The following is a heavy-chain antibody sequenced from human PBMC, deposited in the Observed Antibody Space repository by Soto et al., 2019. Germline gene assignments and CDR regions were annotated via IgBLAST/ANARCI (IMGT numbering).Heavy chain of an antibody. V-gene: IGHV4-4*07. CDR3: ARGGHDFWSGPFDY. J-gene: IGHJ4*02. CDR2: IDSSGSI. D-gene: IGHD3-3*01. Sequence: LSLTCTVSAGSISNYYCNWIRQPAGKGLEWIGRIDSSGSINYSPSLKSRVTMSVDTSENQFSLKLSSVTAADTAVYYCARGGHDFWSGPFDYWGQGTTVSVSS. CDR1: AGSISNYY.